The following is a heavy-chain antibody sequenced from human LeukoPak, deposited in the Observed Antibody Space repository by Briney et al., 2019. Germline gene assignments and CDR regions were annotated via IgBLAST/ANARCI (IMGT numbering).Heavy chain of an antibody. D-gene: IGHD2-2*01. CDR2: ISAYNGST. CDR3: AREGTYCSSTSCYLWFDP. CDR1: GYTFTSYG. V-gene: IGHV1-18*01. J-gene: IGHJ5*02. Sequence: GASVKVSCKASGYTFTSYGISWVRQAPGQGLEWMGWISAYNGSTNYAQKLQGRVTSTTDTSTGTAYMELRSLRSDDTAVYYCAREGTYCSSTSCYLWFDPWGQGTLVTVSS.